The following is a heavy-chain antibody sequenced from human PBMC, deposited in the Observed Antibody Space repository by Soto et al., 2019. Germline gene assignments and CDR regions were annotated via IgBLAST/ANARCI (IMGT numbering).Heavy chain of an antibody. CDR2: IGTAGDT. CDR1: GFTFSSYD. Sequence: EVQLVESGGGLVQPGGSLRLSCAASGFTFSSYDMHWVRQATGKGLEWVSAIGTAGDTYYPGSVKGRFTISRENAKNSLYLQMNSLRAGDTAVYYYERDHCSGGSCYLSYMDVWGKGTTVTVSS. CDR3: ERDHCSGGSCYLSYMDV. J-gene: IGHJ6*03. V-gene: IGHV3-13*01. D-gene: IGHD2-15*01.